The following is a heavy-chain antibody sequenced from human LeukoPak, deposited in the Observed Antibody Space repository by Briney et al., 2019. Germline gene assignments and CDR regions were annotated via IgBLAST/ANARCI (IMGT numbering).Heavy chain of an antibody. CDR3: GAAAGTWYFDL. V-gene: IGHV4-31*03. Sequence: SETLSLTCTVSGGSISSGGYYWSWIRQHPGKGLEWIGYIYYSGSTYYNPSLKSRVTISVDTSKNQFSLKLSSVTAADTAGYYCGAAAGTWYFDLWGRGTLVTVSS. D-gene: IGHD6-13*01. CDR2: IYYSGST. J-gene: IGHJ2*01. CDR1: GGSISSGGYY.